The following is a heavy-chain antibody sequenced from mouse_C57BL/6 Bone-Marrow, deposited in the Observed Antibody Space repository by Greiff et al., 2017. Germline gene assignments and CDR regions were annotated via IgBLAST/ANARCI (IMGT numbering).Heavy chain of an antibody. CDR2: IRLKSDNYAT. V-gene: IGHV6-3*01. D-gene: IGHD1-3*01. J-gene: IGHJ2*01. Sequence: EVKLVESGGGLVQPGGSMKLSCVASGFPFSNYWMNWVRQSPEKGLEWVAQIRLKSDNYATHYAESVKGRFTISRYDSKSSVYLQMNNLRAEDTVIYYCAGNSFDYWGQGTTLPVSS. CDR3: AGNSFDY. CDR1: GFPFSNYW.